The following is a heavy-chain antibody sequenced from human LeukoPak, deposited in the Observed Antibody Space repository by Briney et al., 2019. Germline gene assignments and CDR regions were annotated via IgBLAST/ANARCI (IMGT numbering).Heavy chain of an antibody. CDR2: TYYRSKWYN. CDR3: ARDLGSYSSSWYYFDY. J-gene: IGHJ4*02. CDR1: GDSVSSNSAA. Sequence: SQTLSLTCAISGDSVSSNSAAWNWIRQSPSRGLEWLGRTYYRSKWYNDYAVSVKSRITINPDTSKNQFSLQLNSVTPEDTAVYYCARDLGSYSSSWYYFDYWGQGTLVTVSS. V-gene: IGHV6-1*01. D-gene: IGHD6-13*01.